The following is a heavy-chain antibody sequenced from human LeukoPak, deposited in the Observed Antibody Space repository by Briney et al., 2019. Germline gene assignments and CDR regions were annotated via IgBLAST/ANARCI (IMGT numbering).Heavy chain of an antibody. V-gene: IGHV4-34*01. CDR3: AKDHPEYYDYVWGSSGMDV. J-gene: IGHJ6*04. CDR1: GGSFSGYY. CDR2: INHSGST. Sequence: SETLSLTCAVYGGSFSGYYWSWIRQPPGKGLEWIGEINHSGSTNYNPSLKSRVTISVDTSKNQFYLKLSSVTAADTAVYYCAKDHPEYYDYVWGSSGMDVWGKGTTVTVSS. D-gene: IGHD3-16*01.